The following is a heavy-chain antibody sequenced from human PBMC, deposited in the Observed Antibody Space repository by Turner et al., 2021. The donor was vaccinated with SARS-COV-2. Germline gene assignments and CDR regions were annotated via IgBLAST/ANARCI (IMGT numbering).Heavy chain of an antibody. CDR1: GGAMSSFY. V-gene: IGHV4-4*07. D-gene: IGHD4-17*01. Sequence: VQLQHSGPGQVQPPEPLSLPPAVPGGAMSSFYWSWIRQPAGKGLEWIGRIYTSGSTNYNPSLKSRVTMSIDTSKIRFSLKLSSVTAADTAVNYCAREWWESTTVTTAAYYFGMDVWGQGTTVTFSS. CDR2: IYTSGST. J-gene: IGHJ6*02. CDR3: AREWWESTTVTTAAYYFGMDV.